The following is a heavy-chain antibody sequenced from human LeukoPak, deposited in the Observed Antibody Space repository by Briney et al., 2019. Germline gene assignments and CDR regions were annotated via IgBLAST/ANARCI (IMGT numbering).Heavy chain of an antibody. CDR3: TRGGYSSSYYFDY. V-gene: IGHV3-49*04. Sequence: GRSLRLSCVASGFIFGHQVLNWVRQAPGQGLEWGGFIRSKCYGGTTEYAASVKWRLTISRDDFKSLAYLQMNSLKTEDTAVYYCTRGGYSSSYYFDYWGQGTLVTVSS. CDR1: GFIFGHQV. CDR2: IRSKCYGGTT. D-gene: IGHD6-6*01. J-gene: IGHJ4*02.